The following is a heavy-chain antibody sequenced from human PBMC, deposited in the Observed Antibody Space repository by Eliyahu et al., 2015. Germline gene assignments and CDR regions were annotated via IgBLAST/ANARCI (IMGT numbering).Heavy chain of an antibody. Sequence: EVQLLESGGGLVQPGGSLRLSCAASGFTFXSYAMNWVRQAPGKGLEWVSSISDSGDSTYHADSVKGQFTISRDNSKNTLYLQMNSLRAEDTAVYYCAKAISPSIAAHYYYGMDVWGQGTTVTVSS. D-gene: IGHD6-6*01. CDR2: ISDSGDST. V-gene: IGHV3-23*01. CDR3: AKAISPSIAAHYYYGMDV. CDR1: GFTFXSYA. J-gene: IGHJ6*02.